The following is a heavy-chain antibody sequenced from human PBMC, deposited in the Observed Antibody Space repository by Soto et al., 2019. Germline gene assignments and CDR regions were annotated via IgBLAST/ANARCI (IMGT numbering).Heavy chain of an antibody. CDR2: ISGSGGST. J-gene: IGHJ6*02. CDR1: GFTFSSYA. V-gene: IGHV3-23*01. Sequence: PGGSLRLSCAASGFTFSSYAMSWVRQAPGKGLEWVSAISGSGGSTYYADSVKGRFTISRDNSKNTLYLQMNSLRAEDTAVYYCAKDTPQWLTEKPSFYYYYGMDVWGQGTTVTVS. D-gene: IGHD6-19*01. CDR3: AKDTPQWLTEKPSFYYYYGMDV.